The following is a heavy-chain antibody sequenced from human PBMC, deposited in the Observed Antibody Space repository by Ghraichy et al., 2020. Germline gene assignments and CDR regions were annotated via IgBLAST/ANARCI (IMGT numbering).Heavy chain of an antibody. Sequence: ISGSGGSTYYADSVKGRFTISRDNSKNTLYLQMNSLRAEDPAVYYCAKDRVPDRGRNSYGMDV. J-gene: IGHJ6*01. CDR3: AKDRVPDRGRNSYGMDV. V-gene: IGHV3-23*01. CDR2: ISGSGGST. D-gene: IGHD1-14*01.